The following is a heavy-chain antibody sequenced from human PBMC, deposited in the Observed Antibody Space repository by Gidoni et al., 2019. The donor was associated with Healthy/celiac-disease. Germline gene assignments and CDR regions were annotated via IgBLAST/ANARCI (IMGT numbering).Heavy chain of an antibody. D-gene: IGHD1-26*01. Sequence: QVQLVASGGGGVQPGRSLRLSCSASGFTSSSYAMHWVRQAPGKGLEWVAVISYDGSNKYYADSVKGRFTISRDNSKNTLYLQMNSLRAEDTAVYYCARDYLALVGGWEPFDIWGQGTMVTVSS. J-gene: IGHJ3*02. CDR1: GFTSSSYA. CDR3: ARDYLALVGGWEPFDI. V-gene: IGHV3-30-3*01. CDR2: ISYDGSNK.